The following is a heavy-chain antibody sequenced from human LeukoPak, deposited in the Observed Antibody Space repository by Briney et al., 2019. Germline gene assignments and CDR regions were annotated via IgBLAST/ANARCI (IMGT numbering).Heavy chain of an antibody. CDR3: ARQVDLVGAGFDY. CDR1: GLTFSSFV. V-gene: IGHV3-30*04. J-gene: IGHJ4*02. D-gene: IGHD5-12*01. Sequence: GGPLNLSVAAPGLTFSSFVFHGSGKPPARGLEGVAVISYDGSNKYYADSVKGRFTISRDNSKNTLYLQMNSLRAEDTAVYYCARQVDLVGAGFDYWGQGTLVTVSS. CDR2: ISYDGSNK.